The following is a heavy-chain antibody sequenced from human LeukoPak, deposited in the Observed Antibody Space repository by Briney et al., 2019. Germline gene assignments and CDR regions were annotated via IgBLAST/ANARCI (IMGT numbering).Heavy chain of an antibody. CDR1: GFTFSSSW. J-gene: IGHJ4*02. D-gene: IGHD6-6*01. CDR2: ISSGSDHI. Sequence: GGSLRLSCVASGFTFSSSWMSWVRQAPGKGLEWVSSISSGSDHIYYADSVKGRFTISRDNAKNSLYLQMDSLRAEDTAVFFCARNDYASSSGYDFWGQGTLVTVSS. CDR3: ARNDYASSSGYDF. V-gene: IGHV3-21*01.